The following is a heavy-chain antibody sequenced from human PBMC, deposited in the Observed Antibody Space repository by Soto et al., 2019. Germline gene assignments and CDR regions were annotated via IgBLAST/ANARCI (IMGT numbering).Heavy chain of an antibody. CDR2: IYYSGST. J-gene: IGHJ5*02. V-gene: IGHV4-28*01. Sequence: ASETLSLTCAVSGYSISSSNWWGWIRQPPGKGLEWIGYIYYSGSTYYNPSLKSRVTMSVDTSKNQFSLKLSSVTAVDTAVYYCARTQRGNYCTNGVCYLASNNWFDPWGQGTLVTVSS. CDR1: GYSISSSNW. CDR3: ARTQRGNYCTNGVCYLASNNWFDP. D-gene: IGHD2-8*01.